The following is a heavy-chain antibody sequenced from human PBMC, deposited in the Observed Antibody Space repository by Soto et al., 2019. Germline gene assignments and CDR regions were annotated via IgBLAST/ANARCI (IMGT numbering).Heavy chain of an antibody. V-gene: IGHV1-69*01. J-gene: IGHJ4*02. CDR1: GGSFSNYI. D-gene: IGHD6-19*01. Sequence: QVHLVQSGAEVKKPGSSVKVSCKASGGSFSNYIFAWVRQAPGQGLDWMGGTIPMFATAQYAQKLQGRVTITADESTSTVYMDLTSLTSDDTAVYYCARGLFGQQWLVGFDTCGQGTLVTVSS. CDR3: ARGLFGQQWLVGFDT. CDR2: TIPMFATA.